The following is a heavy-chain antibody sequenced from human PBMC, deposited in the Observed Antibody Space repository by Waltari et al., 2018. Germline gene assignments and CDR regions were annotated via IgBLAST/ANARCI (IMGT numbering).Heavy chain of an antibody. Sequence: EVQLVEYGGGLVQPGGSRSLSGAASGFTFTSYWMHWFRQAPGKGLVWLSLITSDGSTTSYGDSVKGRFTISRDNAKNTLYLQMNSLRAEDTAVYYCSAGTVYWGQGILVTVSS. J-gene: IGHJ4*02. V-gene: IGHV3-74*01. CDR3: SAGTVY. D-gene: IGHD1-26*01. CDR1: GFTFTSYW. CDR2: ITSDGSTT.